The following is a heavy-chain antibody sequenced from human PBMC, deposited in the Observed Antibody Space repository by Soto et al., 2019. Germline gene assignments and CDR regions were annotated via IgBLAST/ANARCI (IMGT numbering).Heavy chain of an antibody. Sequence: SETLSLTCTVSGDSLSSGGHYWSWIRQHPGKGLEWIGHIYDSVNTYYSPSLRSRVTISADMSKNQFSLNLGSVTAADTAVYYCARVDHRGYFAILTDYWGQGTLVTVSS. CDR2: IYDSVNT. D-gene: IGHD3-9*01. CDR3: ARVDHRGYFAILTDY. CDR1: GDSLSSGGHY. J-gene: IGHJ4*02. V-gene: IGHV4-31*03.